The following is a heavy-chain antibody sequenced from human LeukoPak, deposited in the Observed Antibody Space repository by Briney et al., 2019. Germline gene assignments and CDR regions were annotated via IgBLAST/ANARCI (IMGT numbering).Heavy chain of an antibody. Sequence: ASVKVSCKASGYTFTSYYMHWVRQAPGQGLEWMGIINPSGGSTSYAQKFQGRVTMTRDTSTSTVYMELSSLRSEDTAVYYCAKNPDYDILTGTSFDYWGQGVLVTVSS. CDR3: AKNPDYDILTGTSFDY. J-gene: IGHJ4*02. V-gene: IGHV1-46*01. CDR1: GYTFTSYY. CDR2: INPSGGST. D-gene: IGHD3-9*01.